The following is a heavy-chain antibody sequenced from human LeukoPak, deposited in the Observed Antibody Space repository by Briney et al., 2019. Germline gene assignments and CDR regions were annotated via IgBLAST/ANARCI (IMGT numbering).Heavy chain of an antibody. Sequence: MGXMNANRGNTGYAQKFQGRVTMTRNTSISTAYMELSSLRSEDTAVYYCACGWYYYGSGSSSTSFDYWGQGTLVTVSS. D-gene: IGHD3-10*01. V-gene: IGHV1-8*01. CDR3: ACGWYYYGSGSSSTSFDY. J-gene: IGHJ4*02. CDR2: MNANRGNT.